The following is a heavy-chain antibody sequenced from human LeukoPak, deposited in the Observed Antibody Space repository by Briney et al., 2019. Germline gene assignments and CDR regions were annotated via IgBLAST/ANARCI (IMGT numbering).Heavy chain of an antibody. D-gene: IGHD2-15*01. CDR2: IDHSGGSM. V-gene: IGHV3-11*01. J-gene: IGHJ4*02. Sequence: GGSLRLSCAASGFIFSDYYMSWIRQAPGRGLEWVSYIDHSGGSMYYVDSVKGRFTISRDNTKNSLYLQMNSLRAEDTAVYYCARITSAPGSGGTLGYWGQGTLVTVPS. CDR3: ARITSAPGSGGTLGY. CDR1: GFIFSDYY.